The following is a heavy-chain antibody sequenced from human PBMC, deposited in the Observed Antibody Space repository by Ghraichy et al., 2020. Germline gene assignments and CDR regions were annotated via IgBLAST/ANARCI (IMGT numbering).Heavy chain of an antibody. CDR1: GFIFGNYG. CDR3: ARVNGSGWPNFDS. Sequence: GGSLRLSCTASGFIFGNYGMHWVRQAPGKGLEWVAVIWYDGSLKYYGDAVQGRFSISRDNFKNTLYLQMDSLRVDDSAIYFCARVNGSGWPNFDSWCRGTLVTVSS. D-gene: IGHD6-19*01. J-gene: IGHJ4*02. V-gene: IGHV3-33*01. CDR2: IWYDGSLK.